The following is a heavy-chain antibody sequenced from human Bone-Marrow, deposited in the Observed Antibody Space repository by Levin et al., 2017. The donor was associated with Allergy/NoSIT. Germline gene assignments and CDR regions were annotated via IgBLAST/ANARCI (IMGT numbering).Heavy chain of an antibody. J-gene: IGHJ4*02. CDR1: GFTFSDFG. Sequence: GESLKISCAASGFTFSDFGIHWVRQAPGKGLEWVAVIWYDGSNKYYTDSVKSRFTISRDNSKNTLYLQMDSLRAEDTAVYYCARDRYSAVAGIDWTHPLDYWGQGTLVTVSS. CDR3: ARDRYSAVAGIDWTHPLDY. V-gene: IGHV3-33*01. CDR2: IWYDGSNK. D-gene: IGHD6-19*01.